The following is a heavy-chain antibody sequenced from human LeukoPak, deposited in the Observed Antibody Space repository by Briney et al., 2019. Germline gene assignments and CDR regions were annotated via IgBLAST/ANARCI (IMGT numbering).Heavy chain of an antibody. CDR1: GFTLSSYA. V-gene: IGHV3-23*01. J-gene: IGHJ4*02. CDR3: AKQSAGSAACYSLHYDF. CDR2: VDGGGGGT. Sequence: AGGSLRLSCAASGFTLSSYAMTWVRQAPGRGLEWVSSVDGGGGGTYYADSVKGRFTISRDNYKDTLYLQMNGLIAEDTAVYFCAKQSAGSAACYSLHYDFWGQGTLVTVSS. D-gene: IGHD5-18*01.